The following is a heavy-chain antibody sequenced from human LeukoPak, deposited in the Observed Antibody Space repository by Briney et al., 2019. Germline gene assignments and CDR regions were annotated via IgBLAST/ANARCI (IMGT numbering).Heavy chain of an antibody. CDR1: GFTFSSYG. D-gene: IGHD3-3*01. CDR2: ISYDGSNK. V-gene: IGHV3-30-3*01. Sequence: PGGSLRLSCAASGFTFSSYGMHWVRQAPGKGLEWVAVISYDGSNKNYADSVKGRFTISRDNSKNTLYLQMNSLRAEDTAVYYCARDHENYDFWSASIDYWGQGALVTVSS. J-gene: IGHJ4*02. CDR3: ARDHENYDFWSASIDY.